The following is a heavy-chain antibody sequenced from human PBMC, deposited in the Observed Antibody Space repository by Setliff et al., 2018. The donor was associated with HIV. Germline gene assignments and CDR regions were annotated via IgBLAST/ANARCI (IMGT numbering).Heavy chain of an antibody. Sequence: GASVKVSCKASGYTFTTYGISWVRQAPGHGLEWMGWISPNFGNTNYAQNFLGRVTMTIDTSTSRAYMELRSLRSDDTAMYFCARLGSGWSDSYYYAMDIWGQGTTVTVSS. CDR1: GYTFTTYG. CDR3: ARLGSGWSDSYYYAMDI. V-gene: IGHV1-18*01. J-gene: IGHJ6*02. CDR2: ISPNFGNT. D-gene: IGHD6-19*01.